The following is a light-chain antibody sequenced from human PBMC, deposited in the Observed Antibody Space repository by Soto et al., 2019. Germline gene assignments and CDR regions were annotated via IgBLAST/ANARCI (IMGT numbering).Light chain of an antibody. Sequence: IQMTQFPSTLSASVGDRVTITCRASQTISTWLAWYQHKAGKAPKLLIYKASTLKSGVQSRFSGSGSGTEFTLTISSLQPDDFATYYCKHYNSYSEAFGQGTKVDIK. V-gene: IGKV1-5*03. CDR2: KAS. CDR1: QTISTW. J-gene: IGKJ1*01. CDR3: KHYNSYSEA.